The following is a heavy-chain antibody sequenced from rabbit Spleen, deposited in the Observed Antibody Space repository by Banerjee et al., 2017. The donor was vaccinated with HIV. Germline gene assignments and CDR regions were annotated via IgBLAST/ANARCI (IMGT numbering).Heavy chain of an antibody. CDR1: GFSFSSSDY. J-gene: IGHJ4*01. CDR3: ARDLPGVIGWNFGW. CDR2: IAGSSSGFT. D-gene: IGHD1-1*01. Sequence: QSLEESGGGLVQPEGSLALTCKASGFSFSSSDYICWVRQAPGKGLEWISCIAGSSSGFTYSATWAKGRFTISKTSSTTVTLQMTSLTAADTATYFCARDLPGVIGWNFGWWGPGTLVTVS. V-gene: IGHV1S40*01.